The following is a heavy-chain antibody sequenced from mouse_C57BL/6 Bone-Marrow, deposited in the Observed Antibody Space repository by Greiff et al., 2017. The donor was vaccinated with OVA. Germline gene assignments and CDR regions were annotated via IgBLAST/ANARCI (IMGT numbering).Heavy chain of an antibody. CDR2: ISSGSSTI. CDR3: APEAY. CDR1: VFTFSDYG. J-gene: IGHJ3*01. Sequence: EVQLVESGGGLVKPGGSLKLSCAASVFTFSDYGMHWVRQAPEKGLEWVAYISSGSSTIYYADTVKGRFTISRDNAKNTLFLQMTSLRSEDTAMYYCAPEAYWGQGTLVTVSA. V-gene: IGHV5-17*01.